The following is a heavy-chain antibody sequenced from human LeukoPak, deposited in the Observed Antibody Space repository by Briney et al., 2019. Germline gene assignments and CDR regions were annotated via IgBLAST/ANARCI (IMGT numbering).Heavy chain of an antibody. CDR3: ALTMISPLDAFDI. CDR1: GYTFTSYG. D-gene: IGHD3-22*01. J-gene: IGHJ3*02. V-gene: IGHV1-18*01. Sequence: ASVKVSCKASGYTFTSYGISWVRQAPGQGLEWMGWISAYNGNTNYAQKLQGRVTMTTDTFTSTAYMELRSLRSDDTAVYYCALTMISPLDAFDIWGQGTMFTVSS. CDR2: ISAYNGNT.